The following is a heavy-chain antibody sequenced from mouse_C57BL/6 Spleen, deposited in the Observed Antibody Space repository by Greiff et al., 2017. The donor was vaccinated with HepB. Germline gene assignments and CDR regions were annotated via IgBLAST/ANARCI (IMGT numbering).Heavy chain of an antibody. J-gene: IGHJ3*01. CDR1: GYTFTDYE. CDR2: IDPETGGT. Sequence: QVQLQQSGAELVRPGASVTLSCKASGYTFTDYEMHWVKQTPVHGLEWIGAIDPETGGTAYNQKFKGKAILTADKSSSTAYMELRSLTSEDSAVYYCPREGYYYGSSLLFAYWGQGTLVTVSA. CDR3: PREGYYYGSSLLFAY. D-gene: IGHD1-1*01. V-gene: IGHV1-15*01.